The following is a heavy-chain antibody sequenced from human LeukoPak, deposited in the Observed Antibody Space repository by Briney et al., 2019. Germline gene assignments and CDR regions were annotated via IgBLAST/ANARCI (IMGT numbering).Heavy chain of an antibody. D-gene: IGHD2-2*01. CDR3: ARWGDYQGYFDY. J-gene: IGHJ4*02. V-gene: IGHV4-31*03. CDR2: IYYSGST. CDR1: GGSISSGGYY. Sequence: SETLSLTCTVSGGSISSGGYYWSWIRQHPGKGLEWIGYIYYSGSTNYNPSLKSRVTISVDTSKNQFSLKLSSVTAADTAVYYCARWGDYQGYFDYWGQGTLVTVSS.